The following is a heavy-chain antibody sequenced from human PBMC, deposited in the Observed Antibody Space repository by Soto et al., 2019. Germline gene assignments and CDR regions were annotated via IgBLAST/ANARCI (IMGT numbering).Heavy chain of an antibody. J-gene: IGHJ5*02. Sequence: SETLSLTCNVSGGSISRYYWSWIRQPPGKGLEWIGYIHYSGSTKYNPSLKSRVTISVDTSKNQFSLKLTSVTAADTAVYFCARVPAVASTIPSLWFDPWGQGTLVTVSS. CDR2: IHYSGST. D-gene: IGHD6-19*01. CDR3: ARVPAVASTIPSLWFDP. CDR1: GGSISRYY. V-gene: IGHV4-59*01.